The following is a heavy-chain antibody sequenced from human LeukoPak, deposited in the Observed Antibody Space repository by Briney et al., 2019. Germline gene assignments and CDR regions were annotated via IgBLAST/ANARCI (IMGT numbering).Heavy chain of an antibody. Sequence: GGSLRLSCGASGFAFSSHGMHWVRQAPGKGPEWLTIIWYDGSEKYYADSVKGRFTVSRDNSKNTVYLQMNSLRAEDTAVYYCGKDLGSSARYLDRVDYWGQGTLVTVSS. V-gene: IGHV3-33*06. CDR1: GFAFSSHG. D-gene: IGHD2-2*01. CDR2: IWYDGSEK. J-gene: IGHJ4*02. CDR3: GKDLGSSARYLDRVDY.